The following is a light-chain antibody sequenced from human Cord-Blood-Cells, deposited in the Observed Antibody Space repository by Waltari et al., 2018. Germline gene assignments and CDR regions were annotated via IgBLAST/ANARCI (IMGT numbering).Light chain of an antibody. CDR3: QQYDNLIT. CDR1: QDISNY. CDR2: DAS. Sequence: DIQMTQSPSSLSASVGDRVTITCQASQDISNYLNWYQQKPGKAPKLLIYDASNLETGVPSMFSGSGSGTDFTFTISSLQPEDIATYCCQQYDNLITFGQGTRLEIK. J-gene: IGKJ5*01. V-gene: IGKV1-33*01.